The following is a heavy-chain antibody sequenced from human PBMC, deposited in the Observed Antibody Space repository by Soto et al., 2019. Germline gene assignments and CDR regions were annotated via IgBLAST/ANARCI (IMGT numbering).Heavy chain of an antibody. CDR3: ARGHYDSGLNEVYYGMDV. D-gene: IGHD3-22*01. CDR2: ISSSGSTI. Sequence: SLRLSCAASGFTFSSYEMNWVRQAPGKGLEWVSYISSSGSTIYYADSVKGRFTISRDNAKNSLYLQMNSLRAEDTAVYYCARGHYDSGLNEVYYGMDVWGQGTTVTVSS. CDR1: GFTFSSYE. J-gene: IGHJ6*02. V-gene: IGHV3-48*03.